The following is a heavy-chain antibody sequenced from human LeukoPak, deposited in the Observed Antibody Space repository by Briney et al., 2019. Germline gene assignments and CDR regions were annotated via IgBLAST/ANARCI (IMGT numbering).Heavy chain of an antibody. J-gene: IGHJ4*02. V-gene: IGHV1-18*01. Sequence: ASVKVSCKASGYTFTSYGISWVRQAPGQGLEWMGWISAYNGNTNYAQKLQGRVTMTTDTSTSTAYMELRSLRSDDTAVYYCARVGDYYDSSGYYYPIPDYWGQGTLVTVSS. D-gene: IGHD3-22*01. CDR1: GYTFTSYG. CDR2: ISAYNGNT. CDR3: ARVGDYYDSSGYYYPIPDY.